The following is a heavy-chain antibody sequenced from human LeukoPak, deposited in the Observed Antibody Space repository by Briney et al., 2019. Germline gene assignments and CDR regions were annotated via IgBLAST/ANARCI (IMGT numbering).Heavy chain of an antibody. CDR1: GFTFSNYA. CDR2: ISGSGAVT. D-gene: IGHD6-6*01. J-gene: IGHJ6*03. CDR3: AKDQHSTSLSYMDV. Sequence: PGGSLRLSCAASGFTFSNYAMNWVRQAPGKGLEWVSDISGSGAVTYYGDPVEGRVTTSRDNSKNTLYLQMTSLRAEDTAVYFCAKDQHSTSLSYMDVWGDGTTVTVSS. V-gene: IGHV3-23*01.